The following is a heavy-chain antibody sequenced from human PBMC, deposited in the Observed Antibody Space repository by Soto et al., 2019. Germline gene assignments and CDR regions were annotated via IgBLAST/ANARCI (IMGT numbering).Heavy chain of an antibody. Sequence: ESGGGVVQPGRSLRLSCAASGFTFSSYGMHWVRQAPGKGLEWVAVISYDGSNKYYADSVKGRFTISRDNSKNTLYLQMNSLRAEDTAVYYCAKGPGCPDVWGQGTTVTVSS. J-gene: IGHJ6*02. CDR2: ISYDGSNK. CDR3: AKGPGCPDV. V-gene: IGHV3-30*18. D-gene: IGHD2-15*01. CDR1: GFTFSSYG.